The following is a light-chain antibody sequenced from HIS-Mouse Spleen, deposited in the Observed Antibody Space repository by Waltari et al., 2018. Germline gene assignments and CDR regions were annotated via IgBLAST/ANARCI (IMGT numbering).Light chain of an antibody. V-gene: IGKV2-28*01. J-gene: IGKJ5*01. CDR1: QSLLHSNGYNY. CDR3: MQALQTPIT. CDR2: LGS. Sequence: DIVMTQSPLXXXVTXGXPASIXXXSSQSLLHSNGYNYLDWYLQKPGQSPQLLIYLGSNRASGVPXRXSGSGSGTXXTLKISRVEAEDVGVYYCMQALQTPITFGQGTRLEIK.